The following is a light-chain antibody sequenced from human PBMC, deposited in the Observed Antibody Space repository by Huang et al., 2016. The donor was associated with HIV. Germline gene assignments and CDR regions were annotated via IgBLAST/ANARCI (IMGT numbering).Light chain of an antibody. V-gene: IGKV3-11*01. CDR2: DAS. J-gene: IGKJ4*01. CDR1: QNINTH. Sequence: EIVLTQSPATLSFFPGQRVSLSCRASQNINTHLAWYHQRPGQPPRLLIEDASSKVHGVAARFSGSGSGTDFTLTISSLESEDFATYYCQQRVNGLTFGGGTKV. CDR3: QQRVNGLT.